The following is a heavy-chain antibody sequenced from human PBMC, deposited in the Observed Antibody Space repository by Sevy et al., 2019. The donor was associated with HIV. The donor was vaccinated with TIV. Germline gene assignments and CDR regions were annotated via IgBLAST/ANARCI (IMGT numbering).Heavy chain of an antibody. CDR3: AREGCSKPHDY. D-gene: IGHD2-2*01. CDR2: FSLGCGKI. V-gene: IGHV3-23*01. Sequence: GGSLRLTCAASGFTFSNYAMSWVRQAPGKGLEWVSTFSLGCGKINYADSVKGRFTISRDNSKNTLYLQMNSLRAEDTALYYCAREGCSKPHDYWRQGTLVTVSS. CDR1: GFTFSNYA. J-gene: IGHJ4*02.